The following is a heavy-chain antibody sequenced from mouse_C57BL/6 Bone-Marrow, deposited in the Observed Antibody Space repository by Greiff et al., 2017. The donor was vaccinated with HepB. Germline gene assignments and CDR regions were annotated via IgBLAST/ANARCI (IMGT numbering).Heavy chain of an antibody. CDR2: IHPNSGST. CDR3: ARETTAKEGFAY. CDR1: GYTFTSYW. Sequence: QVQLQQPGAELVKPGASVKLSCKASGYTFTSYWMHWVKQRPGQGLEWIGMIHPNSGSTNYNEKFKSKATLTVDKSSSTAYMELRSLTSEDSAVYFCARETTAKEGFAYWGQGTLVTVSA. V-gene: IGHV1-64*01. J-gene: IGHJ3*01. D-gene: IGHD1-2*01.